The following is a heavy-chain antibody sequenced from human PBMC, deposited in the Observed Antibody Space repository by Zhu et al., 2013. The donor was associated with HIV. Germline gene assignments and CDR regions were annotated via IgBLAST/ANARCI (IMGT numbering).Heavy chain of an antibody. Sequence: QVQLQESGPGLVKPSETLSLTCTVSGGSISSSSYYWGWIRQPPGKGLEWIGSIYYSGSTYYNPSLKSRVTISVDTSKNQFSLKLSSMTAADTAVYYCARDYRLTPTSTVWRPWGQGTLVTVSS. V-gene: IGHV4-39*07. CDR3: ARDYRLTPTSTVWRP. CDR1: GGSISSSSYY. D-gene: IGHD1-1*01. J-gene: IGHJ5*02. CDR2: IYYSGST.